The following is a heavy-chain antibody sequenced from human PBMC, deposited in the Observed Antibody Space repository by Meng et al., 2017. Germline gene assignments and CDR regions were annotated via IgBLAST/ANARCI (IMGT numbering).Heavy chain of an antibody. CDR3: ARVGARKIAVAGTSPTYFDY. V-gene: IGHV4-59*01. D-gene: IGHD6-19*01. CDR2: IYYRGRT. Sequence: SETLSPTGTVLGGSISSYYWSWSRQPPGKGLEWRGDIYYRGRTNYNPSLTSRGTISVDTSKNPFSLKLSSVTAADTAVYYCARVGARKIAVAGTSPTYFDYWGQGTLVTVSS. J-gene: IGHJ4*02. CDR1: GGSISSYY.